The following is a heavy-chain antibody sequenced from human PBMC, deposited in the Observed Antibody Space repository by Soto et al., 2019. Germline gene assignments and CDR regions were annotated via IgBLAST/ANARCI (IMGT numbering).Heavy chain of an antibody. Sequence: EVQLLESGGDLVQPGGSLRLSCAASGFTFSSYAMNWVRQAPGKGLEWVSAVSASGGSTYYADSVKGRFTISRDNSKDTLYLQMSSLRADDTAVYHCAKRHSSGFDYWGQGTLVTVSS. CDR3: AKRHSSGFDY. CDR2: VSASGGST. D-gene: IGHD6-19*01. J-gene: IGHJ4*02. CDR1: GFTFSSYA. V-gene: IGHV3-23*01.